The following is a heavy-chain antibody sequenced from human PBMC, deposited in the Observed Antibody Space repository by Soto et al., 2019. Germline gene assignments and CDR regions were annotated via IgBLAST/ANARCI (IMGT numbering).Heavy chain of an antibody. Sequence: QVQLVESGGGVVQPGRSPRLSCAASGFTFSSYAMHWVRQAPGKGLEWVAVISYDGSNKYYADSVKGRFTISRDNSKNTLYLQMNSLRAEDTAVYYCARSSGWSYLFDYWGQGTLVTVSS. D-gene: IGHD6-19*01. CDR3: ARSSGWSYLFDY. CDR1: GFTFSSYA. CDR2: ISYDGSNK. V-gene: IGHV3-30-3*01. J-gene: IGHJ4*02.